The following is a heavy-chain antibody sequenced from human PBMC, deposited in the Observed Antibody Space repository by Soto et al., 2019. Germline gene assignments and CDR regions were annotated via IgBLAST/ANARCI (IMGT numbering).Heavy chain of an antibody. J-gene: IGHJ6*02. CDR1: GGTFSSYA. CDR3: ARAERYCSSTSCYADYYYGMDV. V-gene: IGHV1-69*01. CDR2: IIPIFGTA. Sequence: QVQLVQSGAEVKKPGSSVKVSCKASGGTFSSYAISWVRQAPGQGLEWMGGIIPIFGTANYAQKFQGRVTITADESTSTAHMELSSLRSEDTAVYYCARAERYCSSTSCYADYYYGMDVWGQGTTVTVSS. D-gene: IGHD2-2*01.